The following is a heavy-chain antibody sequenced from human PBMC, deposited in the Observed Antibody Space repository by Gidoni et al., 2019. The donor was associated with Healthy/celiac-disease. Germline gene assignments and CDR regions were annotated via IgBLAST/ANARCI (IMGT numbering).Heavy chain of an antibody. D-gene: IGHD3-10*01. J-gene: IGHJ6*02. CDR1: GFTFSSYD. V-gene: IGHV3-13*01. Sequence: EVQLVESGGGLVQPGGSLRLSCAASGFTFSSYDMHWVRQATGKGLEWVSAIGTAGDTYYAGSVKGRFTISRENAKNSLYLQMSSLRAGDTAVYYCARSGGYYYGMDVWGQGTTVTVSS. CDR3: ARSGGYYYGMDV. CDR2: IGTAGDT.